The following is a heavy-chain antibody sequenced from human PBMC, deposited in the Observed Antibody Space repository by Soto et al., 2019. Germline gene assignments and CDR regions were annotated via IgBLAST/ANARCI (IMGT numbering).Heavy chain of an antibody. J-gene: IGHJ4*02. V-gene: IGHV1-69*12. CDR2: IIPIFHTP. CDR3: AREGLVRTFDY. Sequence: QVQLVQCGAEVKKPGSSVKVSCKASGGTFSSYVISWVRQAPGQGLEWMGGIIPIFHTPNYAQKFQGRITITADESTSTAYMELNSLRSDDTAVYYCAREGLVRTFDYWGQGTLVIVSS. CDR1: GGTFSSYV.